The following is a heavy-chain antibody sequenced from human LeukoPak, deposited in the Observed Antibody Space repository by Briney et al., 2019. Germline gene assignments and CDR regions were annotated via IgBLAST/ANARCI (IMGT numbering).Heavy chain of an antibody. D-gene: IGHD2-2*03. CDR3: ARGESPLGIVVVPAANSVHYYYYGMDV. Sequence: GGSLRLSCAASVFTFSSYGMNWVRQAPGQGLEWVSSISGTSNYIFYANSVKGRFTISRDNAKNSLYLQMNSLRAEDTAVYYCARGESPLGIVVVPAANSVHYYYYGMDVWGQGTTVTVSS. CDR1: VFTFSSYG. V-gene: IGHV3-21*01. J-gene: IGHJ6*02. CDR2: ISGTSNYI.